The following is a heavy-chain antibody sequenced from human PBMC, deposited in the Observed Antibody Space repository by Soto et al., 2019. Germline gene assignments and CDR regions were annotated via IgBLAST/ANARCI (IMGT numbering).Heavy chain of an antibody. CDR3: ARVGYSSSWYYYYGMDV. CDR2: TYYRSKWYN. Sequence: SQTLSLTCAISGDSVSSNSAAWNWIRQSPSRGLEWLGRTYYRSKWYNDYAVSVKSRITINPDTSKNQFSLQLNSVTPEDTAVYYCARVGYSSSWYYYYGMDVWGQGTTVTVSS. CDR1: GDSVSSNSAA. J-gene: IGHJ6*02. V-gene: IGHV6-1*01. D-gene: IGHD6-13*01.